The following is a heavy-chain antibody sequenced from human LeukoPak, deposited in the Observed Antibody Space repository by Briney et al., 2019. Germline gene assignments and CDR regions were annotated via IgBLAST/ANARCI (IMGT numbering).Heavy chain of an antibody. J-gene: IGHJ4*02. Sequence: GASVKVSCKASGGTFSSYAISWVRQAPGQGLEWMGGIIPIFGTANYAQKFQGRVTITADESTSTAYMELSSLRSEDTAVYYCARDRNTIFGVVIPFDYWGQGTLVTVSS. CDR3: ARDRNTIFGVVIPFDY. CDR2: IIPIFGTA. D-gene: IGHD3-3*01. CDR1: GGTFSSYA. V-gene: IGHV1-69*13.